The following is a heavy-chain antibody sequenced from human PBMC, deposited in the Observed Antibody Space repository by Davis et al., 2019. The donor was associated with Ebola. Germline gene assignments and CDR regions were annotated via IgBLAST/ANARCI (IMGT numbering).Heavy chain of an antibody. CDR2: IIPIFGTA. CDR1: GDTFSSYA. V-gene: IGHV1-69*13. D-gene: IGHD3-10*01. Sequence: AASVKVSCKASGDTFSSYAISWVRQAPGQGLEWMGGIIPIFGTANYAQKFQGRVTITADESTSTAYMELSSLRSEDTAVYYCARDHDVLLWPWGMDVWGQGTTVTVSS. CDR3: ARDHDVLLWPWGMDV. J-gene: IGHJ6*02.